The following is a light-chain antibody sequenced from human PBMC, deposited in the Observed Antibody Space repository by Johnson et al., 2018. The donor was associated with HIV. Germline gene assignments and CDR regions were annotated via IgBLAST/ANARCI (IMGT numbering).Light chain of an antibody. Sequence: QSVLTQPPSVSAAPGQKVTISCSGSSSNIGDNYVSWYQQLPGKAPKLLIYENNMRPSGIPDRFSGSKSGTSATLGIAGLQPGDEADYYCGTWDNSLSTGAVFGTGTKVTVL. J-gene: IGLJ1*01. CDR1: SSNIGDNY. CDR2: ENN. CDR3: GTWDNSLSTGAV. V-gene: IGLV1-51*02.